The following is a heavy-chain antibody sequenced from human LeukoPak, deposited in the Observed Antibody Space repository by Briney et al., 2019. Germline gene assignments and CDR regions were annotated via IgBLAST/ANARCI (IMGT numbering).Heavy chain of an antibody. Sequence: GGSLRLSCAASGITFSNAAIHWVRQAPGKRLEWVSGIVISGGSAFYADSVKGRFVISKDTSENTVYLQMNSLRADDTAVYFCAKEVALVVVRGQRGGHFFDFWGQGALVTVSS. V-gene: IGHV3-23*01. CDR1: GITFSNAA. CDR2: IVISGGSA. J-gene: IGHJ4*02. D-gene: IGHD3-10*01. CDR3: AKEVALVVVRGQRGGHFFDF.